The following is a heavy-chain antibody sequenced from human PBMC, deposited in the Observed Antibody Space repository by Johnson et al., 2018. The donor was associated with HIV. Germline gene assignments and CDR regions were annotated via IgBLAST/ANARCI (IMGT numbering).Heavy chain of an antibody. CDR3: TRQTLRAFDI. J-gene: IGHJ3*02. V-gene: IGHV3-30*04. CDR1: GFTFSSYA. CDR2: ISYDGSNK. Sequence: QVQLVESGGGVVQPGRSLRLSCAASGFTFSSYAMHWVRQAPGKGLEWVAVISYDGSNKYYADSMKGRFTISRDNSKNTLYLQMNSLRAEDTAVYYCTRQTLRAFDIWGQGTMVTVSS.